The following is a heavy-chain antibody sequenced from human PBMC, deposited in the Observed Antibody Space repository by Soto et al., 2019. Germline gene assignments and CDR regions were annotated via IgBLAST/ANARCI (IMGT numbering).Heavy chain of an antibody. CDR3: ARETPYGDSWVY. CDR2: MNPNSGNT. Sequence: ASVKVSCKASGYTFTRSGISWVRQATGQGLEWMGWMNPNSGNTGYAQKFQGRVTMTRNTSISTAYMELSSLRSEDTAVYYCARETPYGDSWVYGGQGTLVTVSS. V-gene: IGHV1-8*01. J-gene: IGHJ4*02. CDR1: GYTFTRSG. D-gene: IGHD4-17*01.